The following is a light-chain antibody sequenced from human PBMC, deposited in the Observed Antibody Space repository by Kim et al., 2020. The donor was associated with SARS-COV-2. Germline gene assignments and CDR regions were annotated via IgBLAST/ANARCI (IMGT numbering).Light chain of an antibody. J-gene: IGLJ2*01. CDR1: SSRDGDYNY. Sequence: GQSITISCTGTSSRDGDYNYVSWYQQHPDKAHKRIIYDVSDRPSGVSTHFSGSKSGNTASLTISGLQAADEADYYCTSYTGADTVVFGGGTQLTVL. V-gene: IGLV2-14*03. CDR2: DVS. CDR3: TSYTGADTVV.